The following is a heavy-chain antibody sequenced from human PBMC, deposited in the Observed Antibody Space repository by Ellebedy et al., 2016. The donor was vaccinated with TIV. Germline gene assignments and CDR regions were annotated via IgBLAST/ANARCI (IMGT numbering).Heavy chain of an antibody. D-gene: IGHD4-17*01. CDR2: IWYDGGNK. V-gene: IGHV3-33*08. Sequence: GESLKISCAASGFTLSTYWMNWVRQAPGKGLEWVAFIWYDGGNKYYADSVKGRFTISRDNAKNSLYLQMNSLRAEDTAVYYCARRTTVTTLDYWGQGTLVTVSS. CDR1: GFTLSTYW. CDR3: ARRTTVTTLDY. J-gene: IGHJ4*02.